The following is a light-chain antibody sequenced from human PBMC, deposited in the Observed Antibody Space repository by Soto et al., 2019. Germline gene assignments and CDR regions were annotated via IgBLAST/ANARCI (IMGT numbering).Light chain of an antibody. J-gene: IGKJ2*01. CDR1: QSVSSRY. V-gene: IGKV3-20*01. CDR2: GAS. Sequence: EIVLTQSPGTLSLSPGERATLSCRASQSVSSRYLAWYQQRAGQAPTLLIYGASSRATGIPDRFSGSGSGTDFSLTITRLEPEDFAVYHCQQYGSSPPRTFGQGTKLEIK. CDR3: QQYGSSPPRT.